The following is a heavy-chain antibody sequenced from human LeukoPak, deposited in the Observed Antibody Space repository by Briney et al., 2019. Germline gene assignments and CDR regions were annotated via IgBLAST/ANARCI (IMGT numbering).Heavy chain of an antibody. CDR1: GFTFSSYS. CDR2: ISSSSSYI. D-gene: IGHD1-14*01. Sequence: GGSLRLSCAASGFTFSSYSMNWVRQAPGKGLEWVSSISSSSSYIYYADSVKGRFTISRDNAKNSLYLQMNSLRAEDTAVYYCARGLQPELYDAFDIWGQGTMVTVSS. V-gene: IGHV3-21*01. J-gene: IGHJ3*02. CDR3: ARGLQPELYDAFDI.